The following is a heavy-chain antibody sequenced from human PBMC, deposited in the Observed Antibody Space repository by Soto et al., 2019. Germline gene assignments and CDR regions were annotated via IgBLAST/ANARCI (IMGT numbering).Heavy chain of an antibody. CDR2: MYNTGST. CDR1: GGSISSYY. J-gene: IGHJ6*02. D-gene: IGHD2-21*02. CDR3: ARDLWGYCGADCYPLDV. Sequence: QVRLQESGPGLVKPSETLSLTCTVSGGSISSYYWSWIRQPPGKGLELLGYMYNTGSTIYNPSLKSRVTISVDTSKNQFSLKLNSVTAADTAVYYCARDLWGYCGADCYPLDVWGQGTTVTVSS. V-gene: IGHV4-59*01.